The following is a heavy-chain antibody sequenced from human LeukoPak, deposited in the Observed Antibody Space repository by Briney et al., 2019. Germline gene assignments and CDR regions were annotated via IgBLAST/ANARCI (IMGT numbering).Heavy chain of an antibody. J-gene: IGHJ6*02. CDR1: GGSISSSSYY. CDR2: IYYSGST. V-gene: IGHV4-39*01. CDR3: ARLVTTGSKIYYYYGMDV. D-gene: IGHD4-17*01. Sequence: SETLSLTCTVSGGSISSSSYYWGWIRQPPGKGLERIGSIYYSGSTYYNPSLKSRVTISVDTSKNQFSLKLSSVTAADTAVYYCARLVTTGSKIYYYYGMDVWGQGTTVTVSS.